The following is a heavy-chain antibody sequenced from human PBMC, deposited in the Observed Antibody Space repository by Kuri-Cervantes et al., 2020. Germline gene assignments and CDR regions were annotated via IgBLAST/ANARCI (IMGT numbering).Heavy chain of an antibody. V-gene: IGHV1-18*01. Sequence: ASVKVSCKASGYTFTSYGISWVRQAPGQGLEWMGWISAYNGDTNYAQKLQGRVTMTTDTSTSTAYMELRSLRSDDTAVYYCARIRCSSNSCYAGRNWFDPWGQGTLVTVSS. CDR2: ISAYNGDT. CDR3: ARIRCSSNSCYAGRNWFDP. J-gene: IGHJ5*02. D-gene: IGHD2-2*01. CDR1: GYTFTSYG.